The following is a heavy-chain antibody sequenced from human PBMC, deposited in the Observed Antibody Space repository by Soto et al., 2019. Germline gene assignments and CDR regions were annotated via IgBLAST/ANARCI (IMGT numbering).Heavy chain of an antibody. D-gene: IGHD1-26*01. CDR3: AKDQANLAMDV. CDR1: GFTCSRYG. CDR2: ISYDGSNK. Sequence: VQLVESGGGVVQPGRSLRLSCAASGFTCSRYGMHWVRQAPGKGLEWVAVISYDGSNKYYADSVKGRFTISRDNSKNTLYLQMNSLRAEDTAVYYCAKDQANLAMDVWGKGTTVTVSS. V-gene: IGHV3-30*18. J-gene: IGHJ6*04.